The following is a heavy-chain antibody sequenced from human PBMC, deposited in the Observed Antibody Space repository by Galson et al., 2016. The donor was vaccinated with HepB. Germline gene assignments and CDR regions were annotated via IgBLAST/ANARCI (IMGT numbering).Heavy chain of an antibody. V-gene: IGHV3-15*01. CDR2: IRSKTAGGTT. CDR3: ATEVFGMPFNSDY. CDR1: GFTFSNVW. Sequence: SLRLSCAASGFTFSNVWMNWVRQAPGKGLEWVGRIRSKTAGGTTDYAAPVEGRFTVSRDDSKNTLFLQMSSLETDDTAVYYCATEVFGMPFNSDYWGQGTVVTVSS. D-gene: IGHD2-2*01. J-gene: IGHJ4*02.